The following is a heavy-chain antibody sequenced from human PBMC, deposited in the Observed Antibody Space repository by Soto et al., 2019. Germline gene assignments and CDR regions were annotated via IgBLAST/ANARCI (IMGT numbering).Heavy chain of an antibody. V-gene: IGHV3-23*01. D-gene: IGHD6-13*01. CDR3: ASSSWSTWWFDP. J-gene: IGHJ5*02. Sequence: PGGSLRLSCAASGFTFSSYAMSWVRQAPGKGLEWVSAISGSGGSTYYADSVKGRFTISRDNSKNTLYLQMNSLRAEDTAVYYCASSSWSTWWFDPWGQGTLVTVCS. CDR1: GFTFSSYA. CDR2: ISGSGGST.